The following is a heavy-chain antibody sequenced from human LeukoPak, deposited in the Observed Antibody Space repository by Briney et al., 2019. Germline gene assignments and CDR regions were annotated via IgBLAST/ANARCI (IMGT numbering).Heavy chain of an antibody. J-gene: IGHJ4*02. CDR2: ISSSSSTI. CDR3: TGDLPPGSSGCYLGN. CDR1: GFTFSTYS. D-gene: IGHD6-19*01. Sequence: GGSLRLSCAASGFTFSTYSMNWVRQAPGKGLEWVSYISSSSSTIYYADSVRGRFTISRDNAKNSLYLQINSLRDEDTAVYYCTGDLPPGSSGCYLGNWGQGTLVTVSS. V-gene: IGHV3-48*02.